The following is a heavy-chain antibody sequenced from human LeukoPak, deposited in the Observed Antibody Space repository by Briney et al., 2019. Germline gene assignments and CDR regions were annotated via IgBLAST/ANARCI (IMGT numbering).Heavy chain of an antibody. CDR1: GGSISSSSYY. V-gene: IGHV4-39*07. Sequence: SETLSLTCTVSGGSISSSSYYWGWIRQPPGKGLEWIGSVYYSGSTYYNPSLKSRVTISVDTSKNQFSLKLSSVTAADTAVYYCARDSRTYDILTGYFPGEFDYWGQGTLVTVSS. D-gene: IGHD3-9*01. CDR2: VYYSGST. J-gene: IGHJ4*02. CDR3: ARDSRTYDILTGYFPGEFDY.